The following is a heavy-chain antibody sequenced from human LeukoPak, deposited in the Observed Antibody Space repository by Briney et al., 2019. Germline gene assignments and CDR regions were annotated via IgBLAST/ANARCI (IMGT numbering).Heavy chain of an antibody. CDR2: IYHSGST. V-gene: IGHV4-38-2*02. CDR1: GYSISSGYY. CDR3: AREGYSGYDPKNYFDY. Sequence: SETLSLTCAVSGYSISSGYYWGWIRQPPGKGLEWIGCIYHSGSTYYNPSLKSRVTISVDTSKNQFSLKLSSVTAADTAVYYCAREGYSGYDPKNYFDYWGQGTLVTVSS. D-gene: IGHD5-12*01. J-gene: IGHJ4*02.